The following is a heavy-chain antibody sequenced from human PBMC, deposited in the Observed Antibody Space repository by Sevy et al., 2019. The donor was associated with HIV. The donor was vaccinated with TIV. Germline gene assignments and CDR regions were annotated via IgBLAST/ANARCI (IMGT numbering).Heavy chain of an antibody. Sequence: GGSLRLSCAASGFTFSNAWMSWVRQAPGKGLEWVGLIKSKTDGGTTDYAAPVKGRFTISRDDSKNTLYLQMNSLKTGDTAGYYRTPPPPSPYYDSSGYYDFDYWGQGTLVTVSS. D-gene: IGHD3-22*01. CDR2: IKSKTDGGTT. V-gene: IGHV3-15*01. J-gene: IGHJ4*02. CDR3: TPPPPSPYYDSSGYYDFDY. CDR1: GFTFSNAW.